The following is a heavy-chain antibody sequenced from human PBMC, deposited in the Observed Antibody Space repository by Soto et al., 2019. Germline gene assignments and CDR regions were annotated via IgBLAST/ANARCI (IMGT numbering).Heavy chain of an antibody. CDR2: IWYDGSNK. J-gene: IGHJ6*02. V-gene: IGHV3-30*02. Sequence: PGGSLRLSCAASGFTFSSYGMHWVRQAPGKGLEWVAVIWYDGSNKYYADSVKGRFTISRDNSKNTLYLQMNSLRAEDTAVYYCAKDPYYYDSSGYSAGYYYYGMDVWGQGTTVTVSS. D-gene: IGHD3-22*01. CDR1: GFTFSSYG. CDR3: AKDPYYYDSSGYSAGYYYYGMDV.